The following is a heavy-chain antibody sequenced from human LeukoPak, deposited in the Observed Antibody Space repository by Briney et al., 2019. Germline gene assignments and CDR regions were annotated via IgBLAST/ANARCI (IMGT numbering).Heavy chain of an antibody. CDR3: ARDFERPDY. J-gene: IGHJ4*02. V-gene: IGHV1-2*06. Sequence: ASVKVSCKASGYTFTDYYIHWVRQTPGQGLEWMGRINPNSGGTIYAQKFQGRVTMTRDTSISTAYMELRRLRSDDTAVYYCARDFERPDYWGQGTLVTVSS. CDR1: GYTFTDYY. CDR2: INPNSGGT.